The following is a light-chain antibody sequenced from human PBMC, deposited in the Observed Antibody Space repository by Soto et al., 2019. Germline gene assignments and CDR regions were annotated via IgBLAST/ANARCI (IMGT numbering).Light chain of an antibody. J-gene: IGLJ2*01. Sequence: QSALTQPPSVSGAPGQRVTISCTGSSSNIGAGYDVHWYQQLPGTAPKLLIFGNSNRPSGVPDRFFGSNSGTSASLAITGLQAEDEADYYCQSYDSTLNGWIFGGGTKLTVL. CDR1: SSNIGAGYD. CDR3: QSYDSTLNGWI. CDR2: GNS. V-gene: IGLV1-40*01.